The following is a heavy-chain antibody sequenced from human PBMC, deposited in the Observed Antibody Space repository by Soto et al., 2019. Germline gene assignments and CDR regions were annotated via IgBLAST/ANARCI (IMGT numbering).Heavy chain of an antibody. D-gene: IGHD3-10*01. CDR2: IHRAGVT. Sequence: QVHLQESGPGLVKPSETLSLTCRISGGSTSSSDWWTWVRQPPGEGLEWIGEIHRAGVTNYNSSLQSRLTISLDHSRNQFSLSLTSVTAADSAVYFRAGSAEVRFRCGHGIVVSVS. CDR1: GGSTSSSDW. J-gene: IGHJ2*01. V-gene: IGHV4-4*02. CDR3: AGSAEVRFR.